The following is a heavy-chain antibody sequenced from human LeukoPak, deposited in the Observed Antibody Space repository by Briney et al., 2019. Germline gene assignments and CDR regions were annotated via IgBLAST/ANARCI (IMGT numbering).Heavy chain of an antibody. Sequence: PSETLSLTCTVSGGSISSSSYYWGWIRQAPGKGLEWIGSINYSGSTYYNPSLKSRVTISVDKSKNQFSLKLSSVTAADTAVYYCARFTTFYPRWFDPWGQGTLVTVSS. V-gene: IGHV4-39*07. J-gene: IGHJ5*02. CDR1: GGSISSSSYY. CDR2: INYSGST. D-gene: IGHD2/OR15-2a*01. CDR3: ARFTTFYPRWFDP.